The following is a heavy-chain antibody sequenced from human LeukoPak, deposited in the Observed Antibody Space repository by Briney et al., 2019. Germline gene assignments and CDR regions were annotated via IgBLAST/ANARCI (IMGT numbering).Heavy chain of an antibody. V-gene: IGHV3-30*02. J-gene: IGHJ4*02. Sequence: GGSLRLSCAASGFTFSSYGMHWVRQAPGKGLEWVAFIRYDGSNKYYADSVKGRFTISRDNSKNTLYQQMNSLRAEDTAVYYCAKAFYYDSSGSFFDYWGQGTLVTVSS. CDR3: AKAFYYDSSGSFFDY. D-gene: IGHD3-22*01. CDR2: IRYDGSNK. CDR1: GFTFSSYG.